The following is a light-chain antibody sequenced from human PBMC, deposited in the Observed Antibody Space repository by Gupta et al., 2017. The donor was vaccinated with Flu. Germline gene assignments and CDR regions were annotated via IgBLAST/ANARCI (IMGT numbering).Light chain of an antibody. J-gene: IGLJ3*02. CDR3: AAGDDSLSGRV. CDR1: SSNIGSNY. V-gene: IGLV1-47*01. Sequence: QSVLTQPPSASGTPGQRVTISCSGSSSNIGSNYVYWYQQLPGTAPKLLIYRNNKRPSGVPDRFSGSKSGTSASLAIIGLRSEDEADYYCAAGDDSLSGRVFGGGTKLTVL. CDR2: RNN.